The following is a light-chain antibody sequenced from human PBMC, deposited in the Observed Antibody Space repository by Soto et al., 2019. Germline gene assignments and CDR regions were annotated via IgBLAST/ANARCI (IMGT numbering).Light chain of an antibody. CDR3: QQYYDWPIT. Sequence: DIQMTQSPSSLSTSIGDRFAITCRASQRINIYLNWYRQKPGKAPELLIYSASNLQSGVPSRFSGSGSGTDFTLTISGLQSEDFAVYYCQQYYDWPITFGQGTRLEIK. CDR2: SAS. CDR1: QRINIY. J-gene: IGKJ5*01. V-gene: IGKV1-39*01.